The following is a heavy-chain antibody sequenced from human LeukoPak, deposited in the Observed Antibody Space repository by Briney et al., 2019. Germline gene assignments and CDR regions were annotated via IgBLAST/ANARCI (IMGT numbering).Heavy chain of an antibody. D-gene: IGHD2-21*02. J-gene: IGHJ3*02. CDR1: GGSFSDYF. CDR2: IDDGGNT. Sequence: PSETLSLTCSVYGGSFSDYFWSWIRQSPGKGLEWIEEIDDGGNTNYNPSLMSRVIVSMEKSKKQFSLVMRSVAAADTAVYYCARFSRITWGDWGDAFDIWGQGTTVIVSS. CDR3: ARFSRITWGDWGDAFDI. V-gene: IGHV4-34*01.